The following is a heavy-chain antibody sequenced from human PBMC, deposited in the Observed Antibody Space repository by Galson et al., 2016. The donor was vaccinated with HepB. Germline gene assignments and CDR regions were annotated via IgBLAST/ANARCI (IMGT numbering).Heavy chain of an antibody. Sequence: SLRLSCAASGFTFINYGMTWVRRAPGKGLEWVSVISNSGDIKYYADSAKGRFGISSDNSKNTLYLQMNSLGAEDTAIYYCVKGSIGSGGLDVWGPGTTVTVSS. CDR3: VKGSIGSGGLDV. V-gene: IGHV3-23*01. D-gene: IGHD2-15*01. CDR1: GFTFINYG. J-gene: IGHJ6*01. CDR2: ISNSGDIK.